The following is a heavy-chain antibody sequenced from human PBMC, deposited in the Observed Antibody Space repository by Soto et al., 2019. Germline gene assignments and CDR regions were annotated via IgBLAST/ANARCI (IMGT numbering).Heavy chain of an antibody. J-gene: IGHJ3*02. CDR1: GVTFSSYA. V-gene: IGHV1-69*13. CDR2: IIPIFGTA. CDR3: ARGGTLCTNGVCLPGHDAFDI. Sequence: VASVKVSCKASGVTFSSYAISWVRQAPGQGLEWMGGIIPIFGTANYAQKFQGRVTITADESTSTAYMELSSLRSEDTAVYYCARGGTLCTNGVCLPGHDAFDIWGQGTMVTVSS. D-gene: IGHD2-8*01.